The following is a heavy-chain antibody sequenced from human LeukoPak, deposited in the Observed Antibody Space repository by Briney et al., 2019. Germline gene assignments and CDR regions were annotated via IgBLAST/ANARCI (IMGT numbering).Heavy chain of an antibody. CDR2: MSYSGTT. J-gene: IGHJ4*02. V-gene: IGHV4-39*01. CDR3: ARGIYYGSGSYYY. CDR1: GVSISRTSSY. Sequence: SSETLSLTCTVSGVSISRTSSYWGWIRQPPGKGLEWIASMSYSGTTYYNPSLKSRVTISVDTSKNQFSLKLSSVTAADTAVYYCARGIYYGSGSYYYWGQGTLVTVSS. D-gene: IGHD3-10*01.